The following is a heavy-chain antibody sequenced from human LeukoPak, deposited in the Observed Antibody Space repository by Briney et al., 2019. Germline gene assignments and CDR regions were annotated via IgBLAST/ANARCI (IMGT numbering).Heavy chain of an antibody. V-gene: IGHV3-13*01. CDR1: GFTFSSYD. Sequence: GGSLRLSCAASGFTFSSYDMHWVRQATGKGLEWVSAIGTAGDTYYPGSVKGRFTISRENAKNSLYLQMNSLRAGGTAVYYCARGEQWLVHGAYYYGLDVWGQGTMVTVSS. CDR3: ARGEQWLVHGAYYYGLDV. J-gene: IGHJ6*02. CDR2: IGTAGDT. D-gene: IGHD6-19*01.